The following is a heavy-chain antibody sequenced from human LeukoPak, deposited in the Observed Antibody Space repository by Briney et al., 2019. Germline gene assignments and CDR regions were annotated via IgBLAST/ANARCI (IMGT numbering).Heavy chain of an antibody. V-gene: IGHV3-48*03. Sequence: GGSLRLSCAASGFTFSSYEMNWVRQAPGKGLEWVSYISSSGSTIYYADSVKGRFTISRDNAKKSLYLQMNSLRAEDTAVYYCARESATAGLDYWGQGTLVTVSS. D-gene: IGHD6-13*01. CDR2: ISSSGSTI. J-gene: IGHJ4*02. CDR3: ARESATAGLDY. CDR1: GFTFSSYE.